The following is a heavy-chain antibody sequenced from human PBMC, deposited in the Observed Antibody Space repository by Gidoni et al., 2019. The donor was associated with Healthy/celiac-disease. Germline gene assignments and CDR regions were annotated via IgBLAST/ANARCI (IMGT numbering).Heavy chain of an antibody. Sequence: EVQLVESGGGLVKPGGSLRPSCAASGFTCSSASMNWVRQAPGKGLEWVSSISSSSSYIYYADSVKGRFTISRDNAKNSLYLQMNSLRAEDTAVYYCARDAIYSSGWYQKRYPFDYWGQGTLVTVSS. D-gene: IGHD6-19*01. V-gene: IGHV3-21*01. J-gene: IGHJ4*02. CDR3: ARDAIYSSGWYQKRYPFDY. CDR1: GFTCSSAS. CDR2: ISSSSSYI.